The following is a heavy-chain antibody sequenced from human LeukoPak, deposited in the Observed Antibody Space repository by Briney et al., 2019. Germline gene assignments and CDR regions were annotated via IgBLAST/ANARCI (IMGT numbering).Heavy chain of an antibody. CDR1: GFTFSSYG. V-gene: IGHV3-33*01. CDR2: IWYDGSNK. J-gene: IGHJ4*02. Sequence: GGSLRLSCAASGFTFSSYGMHWVRQAPGKGLEWVAVIWYDGSNKYYADSVKGRLTISRDNSKNTLYLQMNSLRAEDTAVYYCASSAWVCSGGSCSLDYWGQGTLVTVSS. CDR3: ASSAWVCSGGSCSLDY. D-gene: IGHD2-15*01.